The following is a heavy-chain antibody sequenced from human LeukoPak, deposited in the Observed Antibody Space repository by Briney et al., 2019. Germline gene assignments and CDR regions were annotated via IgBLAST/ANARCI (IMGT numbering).Heavy chain of an antibody. Sequence: PGGSLRLSCAASGFSFSIYSMNWVRQAPGKGLEWVSYITSSSGTIYYADSVKGRFTISRDSTKNSLFLQMNSLRVEDTAVYYCARDGPKFDYWGQGILVAVSS. CDR2: ITSSSGTI. CDR1: GFSFSIYS. CDR3: ARDGPKFDY. J-gene: IGHJ4*02. V-gene: IGHV3-48*04.